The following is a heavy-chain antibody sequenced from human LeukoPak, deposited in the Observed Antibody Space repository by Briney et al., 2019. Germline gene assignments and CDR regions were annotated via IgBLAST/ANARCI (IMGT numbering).Heavy chain of an antibody. CDR1: VFTFSNYA. J-gene: IGHJ4*02. CDR3: AKNRGYPSFDY. D-gene: IGHD3-10*01. Sequence: PGGSLRLSCAASVFTFSNYAMSWVRHAPGKGLEWVSAISDSGGHTYYADSVKGRFTVSRDNSKNTLYLQMNSLRAEDTAVYYCAKNRGYPSFDYWGQGTLVTVSS. V-gene: IGHV3-23*01. CDR2: ISDSGGHT.